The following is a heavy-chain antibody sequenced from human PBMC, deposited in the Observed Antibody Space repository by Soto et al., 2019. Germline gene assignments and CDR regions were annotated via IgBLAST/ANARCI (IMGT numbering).Heavy chain of an antibody. V-gene: IGHV3-23*01. CDR2: ISGSGGST. CDR3: AKDEGDRGYSYGYVGY. J-gene: IGHJ4*02. CDR1: GFTFSSYA. Sequence: LRLSCAASGFTFSSYAMSWVRQAPGKGLEWVSAISGSGGSTYYADSVKGRFTISRDNSKNTLYLQMNSLRAEDTAVYYCAKDEGDRGYSYGYVGYWGQGTLVTVSS. D-gene: IGHD5-18*01.